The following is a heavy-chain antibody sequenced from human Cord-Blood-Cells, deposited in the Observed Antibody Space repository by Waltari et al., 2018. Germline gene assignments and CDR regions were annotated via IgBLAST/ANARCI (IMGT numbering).Heavy chain of an antibody. CDR3: AHYYYDSSGYYEGAFDI. CDR2: IYWDDDK. J-gene: IGHJ3*02. CDR1: GFSLSTSGVG. D-gene: IGHD3-22*01. Sequence: QITLKESGPTLVKPTQTLTLTCTFSGFSLSTSGVGVGWIRQPQGKALEWLALIYWDDDKRYSPSLKSRLTITKDTSKNQVVLTMTNMDPVDTATYYCAHYYYDSSGYYEGAFDIWGQGTMVTVSS. V-gene: IGHV2-5*02.